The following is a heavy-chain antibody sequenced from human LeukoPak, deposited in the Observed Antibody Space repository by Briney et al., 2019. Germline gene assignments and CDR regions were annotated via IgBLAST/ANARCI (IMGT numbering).Heavy chain of an antibody. D-gene: IGHD2-21*01. CDR3: AREIGVLTDY. CDR2: ISYDGSNK. V-gene: IGHV3-30-3*01. CDR1: GFTFSSYA. J-gene: IGHJ4*02. Sequence: GRSLRLSCAASGFTFSSYAMHWVRQAPGKGLEWEAVISYDGSNKYYADSVKGRFTISRDNSKNTLYLQMNSLRAEDTAVYYCAREIGVLTDYWGQGTLVTVSS.